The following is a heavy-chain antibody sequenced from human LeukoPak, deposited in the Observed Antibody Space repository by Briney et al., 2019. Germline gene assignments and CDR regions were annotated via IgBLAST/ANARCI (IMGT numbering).Heavy chain of an antibody. CDR3: ARDLNSGGLAGGDI. CDR1: GGSISSYY. D-gene: IGHD6-19*01. V-gene: IGHV4-59*01. CDR2: IYYSGST. J-gene: IGHJ3*02. Sequence: TPSETLSLTCSVSGGSISSYYWSWIRQPPGKGLEWIGYIYYSGSTNYNPSLKSRVTISVDTSKNQFSLKLSSVTAADTAVYYCARDLNSGGLAGGDIWGQGTMVTVSS.